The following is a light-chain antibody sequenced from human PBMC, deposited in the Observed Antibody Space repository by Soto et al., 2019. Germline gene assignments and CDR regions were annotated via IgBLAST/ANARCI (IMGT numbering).Light chain of an antibody. V-gene: IGKV3-15*01. CDR1: QSVSSN. J-gene: IGKJ5*01. Sequence: EIVMTQSPATLSVSPGERATLSCRASQSVSSNLAWYQQKPGQAPRLLIYGASTRATGIPARFSGSGSGTEFTLTISSLQSEDFAVYYCQQYNNGPPITFGQATRLEIK. CDR3: QQYNNGPPIT. CDR2: GAS.